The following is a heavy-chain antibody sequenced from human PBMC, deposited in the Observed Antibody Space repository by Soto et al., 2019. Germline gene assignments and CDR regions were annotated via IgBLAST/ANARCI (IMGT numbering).Heavy chain of an antibody. J-gene: IGHJ4*02. CDR1: GYTFTSYY. D-gene: IGHD1-26*01. CDR3: ARGNSGRYFAY. V-gene: IGHV1-46*03. CDR2: INPSGGST. Sequence: ASEKVSCKASGYTFTSYYMHWVRQAPGQGLEWMGVINPSGGSTTYAQRFQGRVTVTQDTSTSTVYMELSSLSSADTAVYYCARGNSGRYFAYWGQGTLVTVSS.